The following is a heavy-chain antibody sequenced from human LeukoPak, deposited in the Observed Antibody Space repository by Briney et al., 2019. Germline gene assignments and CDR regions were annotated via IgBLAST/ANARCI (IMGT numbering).Heavy chain of an antibody. Sequence: SVKVSCTASGFTFTSSAMQWVRQARGQRLEWIGWIVVGSGNTNYAQKFQERVTITRDMSTSTAYMELSSLRSEDTAVYYCAAVWDGSGSYNGYWGQGTLVTVSS. D-gene: IGHD3-10*01. J-gene: IGHJ4*02. CDR2: IVVGSGNT. CDR1: GFTFTSSA. V-gene: IGHV1-58*02. CDR3: AAVWDGSGSYNGY.